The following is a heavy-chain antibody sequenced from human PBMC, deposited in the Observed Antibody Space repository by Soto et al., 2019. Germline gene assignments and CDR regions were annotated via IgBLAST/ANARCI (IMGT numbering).Heavy chain of an antibody. J-gene: IGHJ4*02. Sequence: EVQLLESGGGLVQPGGSLRLSCAASGFIFSSYAMSWVRQTPGKGLEWVSGISAGGTNKDYADSVKGQFTISRDNSKNTLYLQMNSLRAEDTAVYYCAKQPTTRISRGLSFDYWGQGTLVTVSS. V-gene: IGHV3-23*01. CDR1: GFIFSSYA. CDR2: ISAGGTNK. CDR3: AKQPTTRISRGLSFDY. D-gene: IGHD1-26*01.